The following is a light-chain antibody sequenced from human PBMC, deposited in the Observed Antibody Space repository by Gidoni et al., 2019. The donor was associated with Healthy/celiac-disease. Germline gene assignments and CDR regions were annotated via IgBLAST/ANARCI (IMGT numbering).Light chain of an antibody. J-gene: IGKJ4*01. CDR1: QSVSSSY. CDR3: QQYGSSPLT. Sequence: IVLTQSPGTLSLSPGERDTLPCRASQSVSSSYLAWYQQKPGQAPRLLIYGASSRATGIPERFSGSGSGTDFTLTISRLEPEDFAVYYCQQYGSSPLTFGGGTKVEIK. V-gene: IGKV3-20*01. CDR2: GAS.